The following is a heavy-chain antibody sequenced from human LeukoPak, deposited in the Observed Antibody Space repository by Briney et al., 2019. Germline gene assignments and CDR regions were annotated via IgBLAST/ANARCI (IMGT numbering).Heavy chain of an antibody. CDR1: GGSISSYY. V-gene: IGHV4-34*01. Sequence: SETLSLTCTVSGGSISSYYWSWIRQPPGKGLEWIGEINHSGSTNYNPSLKSRVTISVDTSKNQFSLKLSSVTAADTAVYYCARPRSGYSPKRNWFDPWGQGTLVTVSS. D-gene: IGHD5-18*01. J-gene: IGHJ5*02. CDR2: INHSGST. CDR3: ARPRSGYSPKRNWFDP.